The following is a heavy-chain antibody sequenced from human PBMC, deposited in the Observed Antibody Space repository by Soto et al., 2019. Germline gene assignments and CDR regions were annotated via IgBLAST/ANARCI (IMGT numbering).Heavy chain of an antibody. J-gene: IGHJ4*02. CDR1: GVSISSHY. V-gene: IGHV4-59*11. CDR3: ERMSPSHCDATCYSEGVWIDH. D-gene: IGHD2-15*01. Sequence: SETLSLTCTVSGVSISSHYWNWIRQPPGEGLESIGYAYYNGYTSYNPSLKRRVTISIDTSKNQFSLKASSVTAADTAVYYCERMSPSHCDATCYSEGVWIDHWGQGPLVTVS. CDR2: AYYNGYT.